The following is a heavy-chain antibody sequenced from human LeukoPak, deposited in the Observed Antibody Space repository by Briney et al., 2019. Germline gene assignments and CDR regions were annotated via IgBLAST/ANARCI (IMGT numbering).Heavy chain of an antibody. D-gene: IGHD1-14*01. CDR2: INHSGST. J-gene: IGHJ6*03. CDR3: ARALDRCYYYMDV. V-gene: IGHV4-34*01. CDR1: GGSFSGYY. Sequence: PSETLSLTCAVYGGSFSGYYWSWIRQPPGKGLEWIGEINHSGSTNYNPSLKSRVTISVDTSKNQFSLKLSSVTAADTAVYYCARALDRCYYYMDVWGKGTTVTVSS.